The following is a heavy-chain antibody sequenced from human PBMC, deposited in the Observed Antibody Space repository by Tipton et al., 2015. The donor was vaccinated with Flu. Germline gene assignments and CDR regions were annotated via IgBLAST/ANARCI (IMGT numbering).Heavy chain of an antibody. CDR2: IYTSGST. CDR3: ARAGWLLPFDY. V-gene: IGHV4-61*02. Sequence: LRLSCTVSGGSISSGSYYWRWIRQPAGKGLEWIGRIYTSGSTNYNPSLKSRVTISVDTSKNQFSLKLSSVTAADTAVYYCARAGWLLPFDYWGQGTLVTVSS. D-gene: IGHD3-22*01. CDR1: GGSISSGSYY. J-gene: IGHJ4*02.